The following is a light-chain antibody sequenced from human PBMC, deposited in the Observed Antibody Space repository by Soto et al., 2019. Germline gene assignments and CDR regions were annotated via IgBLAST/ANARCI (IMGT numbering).Light chain of an antibody. CDR1: RDISNY. Sequence: DIQMTQSPSSLSASVGDRVTITCQASRDISNYLNWYHQKPGKAPKLLIYDASNLETGVPSRFSGSGSGTDFTFTISSLQPEDIATYYCQQYDSLPLTFGGGTKVEIK. J-gene: IGKJ4*01. CDR3: QQYDSLPLT. V-gene: IGKV1-33*01. CDR2: DAS.